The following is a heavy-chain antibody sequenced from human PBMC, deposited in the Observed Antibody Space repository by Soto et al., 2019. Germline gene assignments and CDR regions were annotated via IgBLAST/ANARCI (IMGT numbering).Heavy chain of an antibody. D-gene: IGHD3-9*01. V-gene: IGHV4-34*01. CDR2: INHSGST. Sequence: QVELQQWGAGLLKPSETLSLTCAVYGGSFSGYYWSWIRQPPGKGLEWIGEINHSGSTNYNPSLKSRVTISVDTSKNQFSLKLSSVTAADTAVYYCARGRRARYFVFWGQGTLVTVSS. CDR3: ARGRRARYFVF. J-gene: IGHJ4*02. CDR1: GGSFSGYY.